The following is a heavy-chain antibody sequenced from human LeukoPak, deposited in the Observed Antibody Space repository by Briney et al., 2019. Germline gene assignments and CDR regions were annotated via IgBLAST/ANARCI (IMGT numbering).Heavy chain of an antibody. D-gene: IGHD2-15*01. CDR2: IIPIFGTA. J-gene: IGHJ5*02. CDR3: ARDAGFDIVVVVAATPDQWFDP. CDR1: GGTFSSYA. V-gene: IGHV1-69*05. Sequence: GASVKVSCKASGGTFSSYAISWVRQAPGQGLEWMGRIIPIFGTANYAQKFQGRVTITTDESTSTAYMELSSLRSEDTAVYYCARDAGFDIVVVVAATPDQWFDPWGQGTLVTVSS.